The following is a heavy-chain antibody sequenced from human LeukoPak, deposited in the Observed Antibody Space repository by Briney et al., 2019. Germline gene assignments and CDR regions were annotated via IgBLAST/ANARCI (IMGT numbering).Heavy chain of an antibody. CDR3: ARLHYYDSSAAFDI. CDR1: GGSISSSSYY. J-gene: IGHJ3*02. V-gene: IGHV4-39*01. CDR2: IYYSGST. Sequence: SETLSLTCTVSGGSISSSSYYWGWIRLPPGKGLEWIGSIYYSGSTYYNPSLKSRVTISVDTSKNQFSLKLSSVTAADTAVYYCARLHYYDSSAAFDIWGQGTMVTVFS. D-gene: IGHD3-22*01.